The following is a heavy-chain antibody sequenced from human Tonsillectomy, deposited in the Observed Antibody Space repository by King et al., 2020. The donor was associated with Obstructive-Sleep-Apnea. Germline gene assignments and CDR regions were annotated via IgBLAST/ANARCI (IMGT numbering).Heavy chain of an antibody. CDR2: IKAGNGDT. V-gene: IGHV1-3*01. CDR3: ARKYTSGWYLDY. D-gene: IGHD6-19*01. CDR1: GYTFTSYA. Sequence: VQLVQSGAEVKKPGASVKVSCKASGYTFTSYAIHWLRQAPGQRLEGMGWIKAGNGDTKFSKRFQGRVTITRETSASTAYMDLSSLRSEDTAVYYCARKYTSGWYLDYWGQGTLVTVSS. J-gene: IGHJ4*02.